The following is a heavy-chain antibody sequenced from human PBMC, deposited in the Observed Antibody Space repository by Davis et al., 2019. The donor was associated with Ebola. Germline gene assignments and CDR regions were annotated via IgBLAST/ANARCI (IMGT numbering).Heavy chain of an antibody. Sequence: MPSETLSLTCTVSGGSISSYYWSWIRQPPGKGLEWIGYIYYSGSTNYNPSLKSRVTISVDTSKNQFSLKLSSVTAADTAVYYCARDGHNYSYFDYWGQGALVTVSS. CDR3: ARDGHNYSYFDY. V-gene: IGHV4-59*12. CDR1: GGSISSYY. D-gene: IGHD5-24*01. J-gene: IGHJ4*02. CDR2: IYYSGST.